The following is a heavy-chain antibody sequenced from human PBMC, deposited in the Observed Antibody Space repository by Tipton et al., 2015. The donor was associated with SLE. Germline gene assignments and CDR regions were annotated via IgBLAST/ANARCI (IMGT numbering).Heavy chain of an antibody. J-gene: IGHJ4*01. CDR3: AREGYYDNSGYYPLFDS. Sequence: TLSLTCAVSGYSISSGYYWGWIRQPPGKGLEWIGSIYHSGSTYYNSSLESRVTISSDTPKNQFSLKLSSVTAADTAVYYCAREGYYDNSGYYPLFDSWGQGILVTVSS. CDR2: IYHSGST. CDR1: GYSISSGYY. D-gene: IGHD3-22*01. V-gene: IGHV4-38-2*02.